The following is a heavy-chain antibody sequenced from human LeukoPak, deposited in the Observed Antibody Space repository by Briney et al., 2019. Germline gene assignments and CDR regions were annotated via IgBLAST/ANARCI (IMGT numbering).Heavy chain of an antibody. D-gene: IGHD6-19*01. CDR1: GFTFSSYA. J-gene: IGHJ4*02. Sequence: GGSLRLSCAASGFTFSSYAMSWVRQAPGKGLEWVSAISGSGGSTYYADSVKGRFTISRGNSKNTLYLQMNSLRAEDTAVYYCAKIKGSSGWSFDYWGQGTLVTVSS. CDR3: AKIKGSSGWSFDY. V-gene: IGHV3-23*01. CDR2: ISGSGGST.